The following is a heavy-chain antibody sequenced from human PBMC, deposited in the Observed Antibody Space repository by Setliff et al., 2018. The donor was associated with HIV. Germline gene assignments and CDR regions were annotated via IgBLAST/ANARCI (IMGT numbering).Heavy chain of an antibody. D-gene: IGHD3-9*01. CDR2: IFYTGST. CDR1: GDSIISDTYY. CDR3: ARQTRNRYDVLTGYSVL. V-gene: IGHV4-39*01. J-gene: IGHJ4*02. Sequence: SETLSLTCSVSGDSIISDTYYWGWIRQPPGKGPEWIASIFYTGSTFYTSSLKSRVRISMDKPKNQFSLELTFVTTEDTAVFYCARQTRNRYDVLTGYSVLWGQGILVTVSS.